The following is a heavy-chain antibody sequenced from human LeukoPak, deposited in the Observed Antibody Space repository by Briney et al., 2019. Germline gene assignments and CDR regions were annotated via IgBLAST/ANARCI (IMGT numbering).Heavy chain of an antibody. Sequence: ASVKVSCKASGYTFTGYYMHWVRQAPGQGLEWMGWINPNSGGTNYAQKFQGRVTMTRDTSISTAYMELSRLRSDDTAVYYCARNALRYFDWWHLDYWGQGTLVTVSS. CDR1: GYTFTGYY. D-gene: IGHD3-9*01. J-gene: IGHJ4*02. CDR2: INPNSGGT. V-gene: IGHV1-2*02. CDR3: ARNALRYFDWWHLDY.